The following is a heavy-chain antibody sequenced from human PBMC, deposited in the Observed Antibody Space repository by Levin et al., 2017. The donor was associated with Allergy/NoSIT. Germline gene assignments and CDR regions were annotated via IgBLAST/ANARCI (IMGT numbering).Heavy chain of an antibody. CDR3: ARRGTQDYYYYMDV. J-gene: IGHJ6*03. CDR2: IYPGDSDT. V-gene: IGHV5-51*01. D-gene: IGHD1-1*01. CDR1: GYSFTSYW. Sequence: PGESLKISCQGSGYSFTSYWIGWVCQMPGKGLEWMGIIYPGDSDTRYSPSFQGQVTISADKSISTAYLQWSSLKASDTAIYYCARRGTQDYYYYMDVWGKGTTDTVSS.